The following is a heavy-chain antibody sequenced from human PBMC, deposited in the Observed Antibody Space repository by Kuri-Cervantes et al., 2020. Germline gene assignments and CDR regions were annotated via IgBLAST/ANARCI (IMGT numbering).Heavy chain of an antibody. Sequence: SETLSLTCTVSGGSISSSSYYWGWIRQPSGKGLEWIGSIYYSGSTYYNPSLKSRVTISVDTSKNEFSLKLSSVTAADTAVYYCARLRGECSGGRCYRYYFDYWGQGTLVTVSS. CDR1: GGSISSSSYY. CDR2: IYYSGST. D-gene: IGHD2-15*01. CDR3: ARLRGECSGGRCYRYYFDY. J-gene: IGHJ4*02. V-gene: IGHV4-39*07.